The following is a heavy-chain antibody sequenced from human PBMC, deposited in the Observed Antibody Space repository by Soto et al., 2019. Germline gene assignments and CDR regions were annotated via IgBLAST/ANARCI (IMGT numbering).Heavy chain of an antibody. CDR2: IYYSGST. Sequence: QVQLQESGPGLVKPSETLSLTCTVPGGSISSYYWSWIRQPPGKGLEWLGYIYYSGSTNYNPSLRSRVTVSVDTSKNQFSLTLSSVPAADTAVYYCARHRPIAAAGTVFDYWGQGTLVTVSS. CDR1: GGSISSYY. J-gene: IGHJ4*02. V-gene: IGHV4-59*08. D-gene: IGHD6-13*01. CDR3: ARHRPIAAAGTVFDY.